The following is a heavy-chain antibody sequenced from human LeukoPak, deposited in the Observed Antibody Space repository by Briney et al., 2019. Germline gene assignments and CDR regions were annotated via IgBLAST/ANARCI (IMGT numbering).Heavy chain of an antibody. Sequence: SETLSLTCTVSGGSISSSSYYWGWIRQPPGKGLEWIGSIYYSGSTYYNPSLKSRVTISVDTSKNQFSLKLSSVTAADTAVYYCARGDDSGYDHRGLDYWGQGTLVTVSS. D-gene: IGHD5-12*01. CDR1: GGSISSSSYY. V-gene: IGHV4-39*07. CDR3: ARGDDSGYDHRGLDY. CDR2: IYYSGST. J-gene: IGHJ4*02.